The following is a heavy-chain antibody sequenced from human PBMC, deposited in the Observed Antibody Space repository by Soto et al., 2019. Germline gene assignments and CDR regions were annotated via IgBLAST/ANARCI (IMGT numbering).Heavy chain of an antibody. D-gene: IGHD2-21*02. V-gene: IGHV3-30*04. CDR1: GFTFNSLS. CDR3: AREPYGDSQYFDY. J-gene: IGHJ4*02. CDR2: ISHDGRVT. Sequence: QVQLVESGGGMVQPGTSLRLSCAASGFTFNSLSLHWVRQRPDKGLEWVAVISHDGRVTFYADFVKGRFTVSRDNSKNTIYLQVNRLRAEDTAVYYCAREPYGDSQYFDYWGQGPLVTVSS.